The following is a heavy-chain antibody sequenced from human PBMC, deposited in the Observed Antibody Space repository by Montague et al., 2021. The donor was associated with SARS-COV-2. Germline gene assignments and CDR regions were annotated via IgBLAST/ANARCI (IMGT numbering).Heavy chain of an antibody. CDR1: GFTFSSYA. CDR3: ARPRSGSYSGVVDY. CDR2: ISYDGSNK. D-gene: IGHD1-26*01. Sequence: SLRLSCAASGFTFSSYAMHWVRQAPGKGLEWVAVISYDGSNKYYSDSVKGLFTISRDNSKNTLYLQMNSLRAEDTAVYYCARPRSGSYSGVVDYWGQGTLVTVSS. J-gene: IGHJ4*02. V-gene: IGHV3-30*04.